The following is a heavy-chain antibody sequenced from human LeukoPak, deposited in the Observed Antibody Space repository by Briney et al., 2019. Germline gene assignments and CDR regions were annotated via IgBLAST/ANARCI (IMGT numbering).Heavy chain of an antibody. CDR1: GLTVSISY. D-gene: IGHD3-10*02. Sequence: PGGSLRLSCEASGLTVSISYMSWVRQAPEKGLEWVSVIYSGGSTYYADSVKGRFTISRDNAKNSLYLQMNSLRAEDTAVYYCAELGITMIGGVWGKGTTVTISS. J-gene: IGHJ6*04. CDR3: AELGITMIGGV. CDR2: IYSGGST. V-gene: IGHV3-53*01.